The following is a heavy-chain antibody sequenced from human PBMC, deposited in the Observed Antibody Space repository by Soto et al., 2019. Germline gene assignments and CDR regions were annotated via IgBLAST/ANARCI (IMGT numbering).Heavy chain of an antibody. D-gene: IGHD2-21*02. CDR2: IIPIFGTA. Sequence: QVQLVQSGAEVKKPGSSVKVSCKASGGTFSSYAISWVRQAPGQGLEWMGGIIPIFGTANYAQKFQGRVTITADESMSTAYMELSSLRSEDTAVYYCARAGNCGGDCYFDYWGQGTLVTVSS. V-gene: IGHV1-69*12. CDR3: ARAGNCGGDCYFDY. CDR1: GGTFSSYA. J-gene: IGHJ4*02.